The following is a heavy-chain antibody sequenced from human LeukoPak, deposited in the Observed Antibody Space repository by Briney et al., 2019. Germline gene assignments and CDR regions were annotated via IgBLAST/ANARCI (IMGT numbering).Heavy chain of an antibody. CDR2: ISWNSGSI. Sequence: GGSLRLSCEASGFTSDDYVMHWVRQAPGKGLEWVSGISWNSGSIDCADSVRGRITISRDNAKNSLYLQMNSPRPADTALYYSAKGGIAVAGYGMDVWGQGTTVTVSS. D-gene: IGHD6-19*01. J-gene: IGHJ6*02. V-gene: IGHV3-9*02. CDR3: AKGGIAVAGYGMDV. CDR1: GFTSDDYV.